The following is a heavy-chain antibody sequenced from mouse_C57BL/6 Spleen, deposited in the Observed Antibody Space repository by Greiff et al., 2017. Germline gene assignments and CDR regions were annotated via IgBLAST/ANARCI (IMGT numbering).Heavy chain of an antibody. V-gene: IGHV1-7*01. CDR1: GYTFTSYW. Sequence: VQLQQSGAELAKPGASVKLSCKASGYTFTSYWMHWVKQRPGQGLEWIGYINPSSGYTKYNQKFKDKATLTADKSSSTAYMQLSSLTYEDSAVYYCAREGITTVVATYDWYFDVWGTGTTVTVSS. D-gene: IGHD1-1*01. CDR2: INPSSGYT. CDR3: AREGITTVVATYDWYFDV. J-gene: IGHJ1*03.